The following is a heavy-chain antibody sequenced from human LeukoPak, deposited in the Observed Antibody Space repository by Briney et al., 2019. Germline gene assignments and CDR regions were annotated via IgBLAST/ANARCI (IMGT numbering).Heavy chain of an antibody. CDR2: IYHSGST. V-gene: IGHV4-38-2*02. Sequence: PSETLSLTCAVSGYSISSGYYWGWIRQPPGKGLEWIGSIYHSGSTYYNPSLKSRVTISVDTSKNQFSLKLSSVTAADTAVYYCARDDIRGGYEGDNYWGRGTLVTVSS. CDR3: ARDDIRGGYEGDNY. J-gene: IGHJ4*02. D-gene: IGHD5-12*01. CDR1: GYSISSGYY.